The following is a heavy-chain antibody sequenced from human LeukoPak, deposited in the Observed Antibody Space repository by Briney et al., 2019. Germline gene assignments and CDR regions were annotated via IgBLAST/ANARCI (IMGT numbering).Heavy chain of an antibody. J-gene: IGHJ4*02. CDR2: IYNSGTT. CDR3: ARRRDIVVRGVMGHYYFDY. CDR1: GGSISSHF. V-gene: IGHV4-59*11. Sequence: SETLSLTCTVSGGSISSHFWSWIRQPPGKGLEWIGNIYNSGTTNYNPSLNSRVTMSVDTSKNQFSLKLTSVTAADTAVYYCARRRDIVVRGVMGHYYFDYWGQGTLVTVSS. D-gene: IGHD3-10*01.